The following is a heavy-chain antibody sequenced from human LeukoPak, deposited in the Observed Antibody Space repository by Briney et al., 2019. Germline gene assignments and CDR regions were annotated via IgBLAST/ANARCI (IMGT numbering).Heavy chain of an antibody. CDR1: GGSMSGYF. Sequence: TSETLSLTCTVSGGSMSGYFWSWIRQPPGKGLEWIGYIYYSGSTNYNPSLKSRVTISVDTSKNQFSLKLSSVTAADTAVYYCARSITSSWYGDFQHWRQGTLVTVSS. CDR3: ARSITSSWYGDFQH. D-gene: IGHD6-13*01. V-gene: IGHV4-59*01. CDR2: IYYSGST. J-gene: IGHJ1*01.